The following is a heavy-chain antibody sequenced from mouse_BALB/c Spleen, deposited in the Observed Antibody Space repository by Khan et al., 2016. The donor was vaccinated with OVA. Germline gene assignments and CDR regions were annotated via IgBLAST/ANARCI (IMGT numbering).Heavy chain of an antibody. Sequence: QVQLQQSGPELKKPGETVRISCKASGYTFTTAGIQWVQKMPGKGLKWIGWIYTHSGVPKYAEDFKGRFAFSLEISVSTAYLQITNLKNEDTATYFCARGGAAYYRNDGGAMEYWGQGTSVTVSS. D-gene: IGHD2-14*01. CDR2: IYTHSGVP. CDR3: ARGGAAYYRNDGGAMEY. CDR1: GYTFTTAG. J-gene: IGHJ4*01. V-gene: IGHV9-4*02.